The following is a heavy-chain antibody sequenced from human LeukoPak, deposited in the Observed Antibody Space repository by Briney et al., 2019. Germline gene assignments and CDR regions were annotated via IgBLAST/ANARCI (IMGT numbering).Heavy chain of an antibody. Sequence: SETLSLTCTVSGGSISSSSYYWGWIRQPPGKGLEWIGEINHSGSTNYNPSLKSRVTISVDTSKNQFSLKLSSVTAADTAVYYCARRSHTVTGFQHWGQGTLVTVSS. CDR1: GGSISSSSYY. J-gene: IGHJ1*01. CDR3: ARRSHTVTGFQH. D-gene: IGHD4-17*01. CDR2: INHSGST. V-gene: IGHV4-39*07.